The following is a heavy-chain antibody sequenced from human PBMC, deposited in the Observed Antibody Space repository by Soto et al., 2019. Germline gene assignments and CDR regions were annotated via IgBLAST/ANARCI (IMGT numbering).Heavy chain of an antibody. J-gene: IGHJ4*02. D-gene: IGHD1-26*01. CDR2: IIPMFGTP. Sequence: QVQLVQSGAEVKKPGSSAKVSCKASGDAFNNYIFDWGRQAPGQGLEWMGGIIPMFGTPKYAQTFQDRVTISAGAATGTAYLERTSLRFDDTAVYYCARGLDQPPVGLYFDSWGEGTRVTVSS. CDR3: ARGLDQPPVGLYFDS. CDR1: GDAFNNYI. V-gene: IGHV1-69*01.